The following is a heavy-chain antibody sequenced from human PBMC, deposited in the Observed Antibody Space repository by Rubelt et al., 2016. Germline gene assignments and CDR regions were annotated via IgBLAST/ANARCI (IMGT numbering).Heavy chain of an antibody. Sequence: QVLLQESGPGVVQPSETLSLTCSVSGGSMTSYYWSWIRQPPGKGLKYIGYVYYSGETGYDPSLKSRVTISLDRSRRRFSLRLTSGPAADTAVYYCARHELHAFNIWGQGTMVTVSS. D-gene: IGHD4-23*01. J-gene: IGHJ3*02. CDR2: VYYSGET. V-gene: IGHV4-59*08. CDR1: GGSMTSYY. CDR3: ARHELHAFNI.